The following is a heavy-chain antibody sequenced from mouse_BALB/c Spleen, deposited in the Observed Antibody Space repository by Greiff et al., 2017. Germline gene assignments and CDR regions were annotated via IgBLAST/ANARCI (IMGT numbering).Heavy chain of an antibody. CDR2: INPNNGGT. D-gene: IGHD2-10*01. Sequence: SGPELVKPGASVKIPCKASGYTFTDYNMDWVKQSHGKSLEWIGDINPNNGGTIYNQKFKGKATLTVDKSSSTAYMELRSLTSEDTAVYYCARGEKTAYYGNYDAMDYWGQGTSVTVSS. CDR3: ARGEKTAYYGNYDAMDY. J-gene: IGHJ4*01. CDR1: GYTFTDYN. V-gene: IGHV1-18*01.